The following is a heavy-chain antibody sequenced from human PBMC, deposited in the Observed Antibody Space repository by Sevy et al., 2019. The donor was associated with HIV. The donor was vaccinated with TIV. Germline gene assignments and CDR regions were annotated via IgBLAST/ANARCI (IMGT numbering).Heavy chain of an antibody. CDR1: GFTFSSYN. CDR3: ARDSLSWIQSFDC. D-gene: IGHD5-18*01. Sequence: GGSLRLSCAASGFTFSSYNMNWVRQAPGKGLEWVSYISSSSSTIYYADSVNGRFTISRDNAKNSLYLQMNSLRAEDTAVYYCARDSLSWIQSFDCWGQGTLVTVSS. J-gene: IGHJ4*02. V-gene: IGHV3-48*01. CDR2: ISSSSSTI.